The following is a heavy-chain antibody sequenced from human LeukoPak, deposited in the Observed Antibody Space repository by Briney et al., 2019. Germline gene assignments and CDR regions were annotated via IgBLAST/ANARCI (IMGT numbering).Heavy chain of an antibody. CDR1: GYSFTSYW. Sequence: GESLKISCKGSGYSFTSYWIGWVRQMPGKGLEWMGIIYPGDSDTRYSPSFQGQVTISADKSISTAYLQWSSPKSSQTAMYYSARVGLAEAEYDAFDFWGQGTMVTVSS. CDR3: ARVGLAEAEYDAFDF. D-gene: IGHD6-13*01. J-gene: IGHJ3*01. CDR2: IYPGDSDT. V-gene: IGHV5-51*01.